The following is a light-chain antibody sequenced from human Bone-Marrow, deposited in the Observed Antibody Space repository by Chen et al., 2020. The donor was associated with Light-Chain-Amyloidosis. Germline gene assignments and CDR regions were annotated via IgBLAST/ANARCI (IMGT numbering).Light chain of an antibody. V-gene: IGKV1-39*01. CDR1: QSISSY. CDR2: ATS. J-gene: IGKJ4*01. CDR3: QQSYSSPLT. Sequence: DIQMTQSPSSLAASVGDRVTITCRASQSISSYLNWYQLKSGSAPKPLIYATSSLQSGVPPRFSGSGSGTDFTLTISSRQPEDFATYYCQQSYSSPLTFGGGTKVEI.